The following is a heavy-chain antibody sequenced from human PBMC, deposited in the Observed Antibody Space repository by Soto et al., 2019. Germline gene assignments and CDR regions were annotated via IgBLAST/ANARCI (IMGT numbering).Heavy chain of an antibody. V-gene: IGHV1-8*01. J-gene: IGHJ5*02. CDR1: GYTFTSYD. Sequence: QVQLVQSGAEVKKPGASVKVSCKASGYTFTSYDINWVRQATGQGLGWMGWMNPNSGNTGYAQKFQGRVTMTRNTSISTAYMELSSLRSEDTAVYYCARVRYSSSWYRNWFDPWGQGTLVTVSS. CDR3: ARVRYSSSWYRNWFDP. D-gene: IGHD6-13*01. CDR2: MNPNSGNT.